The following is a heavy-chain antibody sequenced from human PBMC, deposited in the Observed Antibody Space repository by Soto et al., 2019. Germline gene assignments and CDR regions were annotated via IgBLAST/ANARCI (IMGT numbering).Heavy chain of an antibody. J-gene: IGHJ6*02. CDR3: ARLQQQLVHYYYYGMDV. CDR1: GYTFTSYG. CDR2: ISAYNGNT. Sequence: SVKVSCKASGYTFTSYGISWVRQAPGQGLEWMGWISAYNGNTNYAQKLQGRVTMTTDTSTSTAYMELRSLRSDDTAVYYCARLQQQLVHYYYYGMDVWGQGTTVTVSS. V-gene: IGHV1-18*01. D-gene: IGHD6-13*01.